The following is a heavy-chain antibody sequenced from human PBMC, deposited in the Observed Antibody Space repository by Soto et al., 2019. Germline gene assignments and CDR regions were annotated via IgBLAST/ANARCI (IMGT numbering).Heavy chain of an antibody. CDR1: GGSISSSSFH. J-gene: IGHJ5*02. V-gene: IGHV4-39*01. CDR3: ARRERAAGTDWWFDP. Sequence: QLQLQESGPGLVKPSETLSLTCTVSGGSISSSSFHWGWVRQPPGKGLEWIGSIYYSGSTYYSPSLKSRVTISVDTSKNQFSLKLSSVTAADTAVYYSARRERAAGTDWWFDPWGQGTLVTVSS. CDR2: IYYSGST. D-gene: IGHD6-13*01.